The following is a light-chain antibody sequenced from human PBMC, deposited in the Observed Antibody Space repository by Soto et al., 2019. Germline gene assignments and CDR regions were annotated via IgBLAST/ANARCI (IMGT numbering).Light chain of an antibody. V-gene: IGKV1-6*01. CDR2: GTS. CDR1: QAIRTE. Sequence: AIQMTQSPSSLSASVGDRVIITCRASQAIRTELGWYQQRPGKAPKLLIYGTSNLQRGVPSRFSGSGSGTDFTLTINGLQPEDFATYYCLQDYSYPRTFGQGTKV. J-gene: IGKJ1*01. CDR3: LQDYSYPRT.